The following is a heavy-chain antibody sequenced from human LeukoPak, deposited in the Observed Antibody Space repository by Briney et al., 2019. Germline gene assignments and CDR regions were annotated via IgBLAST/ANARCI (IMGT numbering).Heavy chain of an antibody. CDR3: ARVNINNWHSCDY. Sequence: SETLSLTCAVSGGSISSNNWWGWVRQPPGRGLEWIGEIYHSGSPNYNPSLKSRVTISVDKSRNHFSLNLSSVTAADTAVYYCARVNINNWHSCDYWGQGTLVTVSS. D-gene: IGHD1-1*01. V-gene: IGHV4-4*02. CDR1: GGSISSNNW. CDR2: IYHSGSP. J-gene: IGHJ4*02.